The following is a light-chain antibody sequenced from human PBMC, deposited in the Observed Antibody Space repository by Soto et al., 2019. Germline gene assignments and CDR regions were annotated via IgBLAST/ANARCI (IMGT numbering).Light chain of an antibody. CDR3: QKYGNFWT. V-gene: IGKV3-20*01. CDR1: QTVSRMY. J-gene: IGKJ1*01. Sequence: QSTVTLSSSPGERSTLSCRASQTVSRMYLSWFQQHPGXAPXXLIYGASSRATGIPDRFSGSGSGTEFSLTIRRLEPDDFAVDYCQKYGNFWTFGQGTNVDIK. CDR2: GAS.